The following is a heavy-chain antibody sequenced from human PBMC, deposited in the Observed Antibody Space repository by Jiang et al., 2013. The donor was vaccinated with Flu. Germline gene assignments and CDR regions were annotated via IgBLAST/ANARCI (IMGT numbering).Heavy chain of an antibody. J-gene: IGHJ3*02. CDR3: ARRSAAGAFDI. V-gene: IGHV5-51*01. Sequence: IIYPGDSDVRYSPSFQGQVTISADKSISTAYLQWSSLKASDTAMYYCARRSAAGAFDIWGQGTMVTVSS. CDR2: IYPGDSDV.